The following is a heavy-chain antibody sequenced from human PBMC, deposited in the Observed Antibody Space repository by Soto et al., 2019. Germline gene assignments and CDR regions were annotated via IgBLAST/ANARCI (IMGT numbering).Heavy chain of an antibody. CDR2: INHSGDT. D-gene: IGHD5-18*01. J-gene: IGHJ4*02. CDR1: GGPFIGYD. CDR3: ARNTAMVPYYFDY. Sequence: SEPQSLPYTVDGGPFIGYDWGWIRNSPGKGLEWIGEINHSGDTNYNPSLKSRVTMLVDTSKNQFSLKLSSVTAADTAVYYCARNTAMVPYYFDYWGQGTLVTVSS. V-gene: IGHV4-34*10.